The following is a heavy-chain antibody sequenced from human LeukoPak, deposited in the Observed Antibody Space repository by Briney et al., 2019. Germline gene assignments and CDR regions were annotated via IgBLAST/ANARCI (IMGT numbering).Heavy chain of an antibody. CDR1: GFPFSNYG. Sequence: PGTSLRLSCAASGFPFSNYGIHWVRQAPGKGLEWVAVISYDGSNKYYADSVKGRFTISRDNSKNTLYLQMNSLRAEDTAVYYCAKDSSGSYTFYDYWGQGTLVTVSS. J-gene: IGHJ4*02. V-gene: IGHV3-33*05. CDR2: ISYDGSNK. D-gene: IGHD3-10*01. CDR3: AKDSSGSYTFYDY.